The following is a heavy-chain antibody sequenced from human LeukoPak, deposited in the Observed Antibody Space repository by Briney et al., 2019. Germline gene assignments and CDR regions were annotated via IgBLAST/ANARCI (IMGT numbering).Heavy chain of an antibody. V-gene: IGHV5-51*01. CDR1: GYSFTSYW. D-gene: IGHD1-1*01. CDR3: ARHSNNLAAFDI. CDR2: IYPGDSDT. Sequence: GESLKISCQGSGYSFTSYWIGWVRQMPGKGLEWMGIIYPGDSDTRYSPSFQGQVTISADKSISTAHLQWSSLKASDTAMYYCARHSNNLAAFDIWGQGTMDTVSS. J-gene: IGHJ3*02.